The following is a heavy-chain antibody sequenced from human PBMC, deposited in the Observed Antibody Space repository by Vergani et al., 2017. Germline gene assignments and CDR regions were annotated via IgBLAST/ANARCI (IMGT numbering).Heavy chain of an antibody. J-gene: IGHJ4*02. Sequence: QLQLQESGSGLVKPSQTLSLTCAVSGGSISSGGYSWSWIRQPPGKGLEWIGYIYHSGSTYYNPSLRSRVTISVDRYKNQFSLKLSSVTAADTAVYYCARFVVAADYFDYWGQGTLVTVSS. D-gene: IGHD2-15*01. CDR2: IYHSGST. CDR3: ARFVVAADYFDY. CDR1: GGSISSGGYS. V-gene: IGHV4-30-2*01.